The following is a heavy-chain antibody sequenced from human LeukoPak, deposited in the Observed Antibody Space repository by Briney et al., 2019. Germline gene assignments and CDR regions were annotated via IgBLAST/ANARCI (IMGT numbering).Heavy chain of an antibody. Sequence: GGSLRLSCAASGFTVSNNYMSWVRQAPGKGLEWVSLIYSGGDTYYADSVKGRLTISRDNSKNTLYLQMNSLRAADTAVYYCASGWSAYYYWGQGTLVTVSS. CDR2: IYSGGDT. D-gene: IGHD3-3*01. J-gene: IGHJ4*02. CDR3: ASGWSAYYY. V-gene: IGHV3-66*02. CDR1: GFTVSNNY.